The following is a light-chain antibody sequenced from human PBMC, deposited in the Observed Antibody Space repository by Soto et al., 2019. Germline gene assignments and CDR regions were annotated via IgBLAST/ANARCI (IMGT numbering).Light chain of an antibody. CDR3: SSYTSSSTLVV. CDR1: SSDVGGYNY. Sequence: QSALTQPASVSGSPGQSITISCTGTSSDVGGYNYVSWYQQHPGKAPKLMIYDVSNRPSGVSNRFSGSKSGNTASLTISGLQAEEEADYYCSSYTSSSTLVVFGGGNKVTVL. CDR2: DVS. V-gene: IGLV2-14*01. J-gene: IGLJ2*01.